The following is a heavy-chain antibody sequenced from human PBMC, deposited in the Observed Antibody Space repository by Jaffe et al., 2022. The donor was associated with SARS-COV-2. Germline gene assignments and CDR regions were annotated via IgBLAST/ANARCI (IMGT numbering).Heavy chain of an antibody. V-gene: IGHV3-30*04. D-gene: IGHD3-22*01. CDR3: ARGPGYYYYMDV. Sequence: QVQLVESGGGVVQPGRSLRLSCVASGFTFSHYAMHWVRQAPGKGLEWVVGVLYDGTNQFYADSVKGRFTISRDNSKNTLYLQMDSLRPEDTAVYYCARGPGYYYYMDVWGKGTTVTVSS. CDR2: VLYDGTNQ. CDR1: GFTFSHYA. J-gene: IGHJ6*03.